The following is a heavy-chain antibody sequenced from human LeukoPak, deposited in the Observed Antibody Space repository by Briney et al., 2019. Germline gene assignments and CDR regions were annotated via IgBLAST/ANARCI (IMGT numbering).Heavy chain of an antibody. CDR3: AFRGRVTMIVETFDY. Sequence: GGSLRLSCAASGFTFSSYAMSWVRQAPGKGLEWVSAISGSGGSTYYADSMKGRFTISRDNSKNTLYLQMNSLRAEDTAVYYCAFRGRVTMIVETFDYWGQGTLVTVSS. CDR2: ISGSGGST. D-gene: IGHD3-22*01. V-gene: IGHV3-23*01. CDR1: GFTFSSYA. J-gene: IGHJ4*02.